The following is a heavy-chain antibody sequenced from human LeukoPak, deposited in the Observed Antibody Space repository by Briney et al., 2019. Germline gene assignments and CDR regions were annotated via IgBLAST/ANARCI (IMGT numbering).Heavy chain of an antibody. CDR1: GGSISSSSYY. CDR2: INYSGST. CDR3: TRELSGSQDS. Sequence: SETLSLTCTVSGGSISSSSYYWGWIRQPPGKGLEWIGSINYSGSTYNNPSLKSRVTISIDTSKNQFSLNLSSVTAADTAVYYCTRELSGSQDSWGQGTLVTVSS. V-gene: IGHV4-39*07. D-gene: IGHD3-22*01. J-gene: IGHJ4*02.